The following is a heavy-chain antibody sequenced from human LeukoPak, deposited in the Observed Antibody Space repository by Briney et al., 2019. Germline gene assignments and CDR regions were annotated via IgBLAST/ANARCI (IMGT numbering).Heavy chain of an antibody. CDR1: GGSISSYY. CDR2: IYYSGRT. D-gene: IGHD3-22*01. V-gene: IGHV4-59*01. CDR3: AREHYDSSGYNSNFDY. J-gene: IGHJ4*02. Sequence: PSETLSLTCSVSGGSISSYYWSWIRQPPGRGLEWIGYIYYSGRTSYNPSLKSRVTISVDTSKNQFSLRLSSVTAADTAVYYCAREHYDSSGYNSNFDYWGQGTLVTVSS.